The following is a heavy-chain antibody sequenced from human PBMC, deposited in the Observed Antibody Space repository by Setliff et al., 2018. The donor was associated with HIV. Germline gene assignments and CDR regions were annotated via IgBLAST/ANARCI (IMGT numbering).Heavy chain of an antibody. D-gene: IGHD3-10*01. CDR1: GYTFTKYG. V-gene: IGHV1-18*01. CDR2: ISANNGNT. CDR3: ARDAGAPGRGNPLDY. Sequence: ASVKVSCQPSGYTFTKYGITWVRQAPGQGLEWMGWISANNGNTNYAQKFQGRVTMTTDTSTRTAYMELSTLRDDDTAVYYCARDAGAPGRGNPLDYWGQGTLVTVSS. J-gene: IGHJ4*02.